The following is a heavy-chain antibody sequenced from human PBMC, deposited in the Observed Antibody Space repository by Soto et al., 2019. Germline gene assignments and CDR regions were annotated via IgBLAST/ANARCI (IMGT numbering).Heavy chain of an antibody. CDR1: GYTFTSYD. D-gene: IGHD4-4*01. CDR3: ARDMTTVTSLYYYYYMDV. CDR2: MSPNSGNT. Sequence: ASVKVSFKASGYTFTSYDINWVRQATGQGLEWMGWMSPNSGNTGYAQKFQGRVTMTRNTSISTAYMELSSLRSEDTAVYYCARDMTTVTSLYYYYYMDVWGKGTTVTVSS. V-gene: IGHV1-8*01. J-gene: IGHJ6*03.